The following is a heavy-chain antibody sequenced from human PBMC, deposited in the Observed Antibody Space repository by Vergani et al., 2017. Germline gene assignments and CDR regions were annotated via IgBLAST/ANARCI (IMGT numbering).Heavy chain of an antibody. CDR2: IDRTGRK. V-gene: IGHV4-38-2*02. D-gene: IGHD3-10*01. J-gene: IGHJ5*02. CDR3: GRVADFYGLGSRLLDL. CDR1: GYSISSGYF. Sequence: QVPLQESGPRLVTPSETLSILCSVPGYSISSGYFWVWIRQSPGKGLEWLGTIDRTGRKNLSPSLKSRLTISVDTTKIQFSLRLTSATAADTAVYYCGRVADFYGLGSRLLDLWGQGILVTVSS.